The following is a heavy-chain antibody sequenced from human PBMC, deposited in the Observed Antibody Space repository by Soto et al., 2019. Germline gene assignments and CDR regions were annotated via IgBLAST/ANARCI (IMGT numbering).Heavy chain of an antibody. D-gene: IGHD3-22*01. V-gene: IGHV5-10-1*01. CDR2: IDPSDSYT. Sequence: GESLKISCKGSGYSFTSYWISWVRQMPGKGLEWMGRIDPSDSYTNYSPSFQGHVTISADKSISTAYLQWSSLKASGTAMYYCARHGINYYDSNGYTGYWGQGTLVT. CDR1: GYSFTSYW. J-gene: IGHJ4*02. CDR3: ARHGINYYDSNGYTGY.